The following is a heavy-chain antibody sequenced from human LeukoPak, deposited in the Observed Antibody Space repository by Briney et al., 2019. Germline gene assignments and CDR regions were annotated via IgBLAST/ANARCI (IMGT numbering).Heavy chain of an antibody. CDR3: TRDSHDYSNYAPERYMDV. J-gene: IGHJ6*03. Sequence: GGSLRLSCTASGFTFGDYAMSWVRQAPGKGLEWVGFIRSKAYGGTTEYAASVKGRFTISRDDSKSIAYLQMNSLKTEDTAVYYCTRDSHDYSNYAPERYMDVWGKGTTVTVSS. V-gene: IGHV3-49*04. D-gene: IGHD4-11*01. CDR1: GFTFGDYA. CDR2: IRSKAYGGTT.